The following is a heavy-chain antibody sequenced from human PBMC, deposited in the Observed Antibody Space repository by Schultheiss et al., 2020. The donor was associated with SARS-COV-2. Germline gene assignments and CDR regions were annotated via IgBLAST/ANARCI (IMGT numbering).Heavy chain of an antibody. CDR1: GFTFSSYA. V-gene: IGHV3-33*08. D-gene: IGHD6-13*01. CDR2: IWYDGSNK. J-gene: IGHJ5*02. CDR3: ARGVGAAAVTNWFDR. Sequence: GESLKISCAASGFTFSSYAMHWVRQAPGKGLEWVAVIWYDGSNKYYADSVKGRFTISRDNSKNTLYLQMNSLRVEDTAVYYCARGVGAAAVTNWFDRWGQGSLVTVSS.